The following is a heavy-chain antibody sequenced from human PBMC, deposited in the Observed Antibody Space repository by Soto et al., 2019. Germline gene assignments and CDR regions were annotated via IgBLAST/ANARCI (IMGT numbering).Heavy chain of an antibody. V-gene: IGHV4-34*01. J-gene: IGHJ6*02. CDR3: ARGRRKGSSSWYLYYGMDV. D-gene: IGHD6-13*01. CDR1: GGSFSGYY. CDR2: INHSGST. Sequence: SVTLSLTCAVYGGSFSGYYWSWILQPPGKGLKRIGEINHSGSTNYNPSLKSRVTISVDTSKNQFSLKLSSVTAADTAVYYCARGRRKGSSSWYLYYGMDVWGQGTTVTVSS.